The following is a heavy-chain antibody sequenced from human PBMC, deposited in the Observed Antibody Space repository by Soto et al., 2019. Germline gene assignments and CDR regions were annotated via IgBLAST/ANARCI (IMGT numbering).Heavy chain of an antibody. Sequence: GVLRLSCAASGFTFSSAWMGWVRQAPGRGLEWVARIKSKTEGATKDFAAPVKGRFVISRDDSKNMMYLQMDSLRIDDSAVYYCSSGTGRSDFDYWGLGTLVTVSS. D-gene: IGHD3-3*01. CDR2: IKSKTEGATK. V-gene: IGHV3-15*01. CDR3: SSGTGRSDFDY. J-gene: IGHJ4*02. CDR1: GFTFSSAW.